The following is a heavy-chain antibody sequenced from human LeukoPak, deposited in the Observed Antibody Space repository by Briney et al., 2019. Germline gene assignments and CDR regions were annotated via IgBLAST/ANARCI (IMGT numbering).Heavy chain of an antibody. CDR2: IYYSGST. J-gene: IGHJ3*02. V-gene: IGHV4-39*07. D-gene: IGHD3-10*01. CDR1: GGSISSSSYY. Sequence: SETLSLTCTVSGGSISSSSYYWGWIRQPPGKGLEWIGSIYYSGSTYYNPSLKSRVTISVDTSKNQFSLKLSSVTAADTAVYYCARDTSYYYDFDIWGQGTMVTVSS. CDR3: ARDTSYYYDFDI.